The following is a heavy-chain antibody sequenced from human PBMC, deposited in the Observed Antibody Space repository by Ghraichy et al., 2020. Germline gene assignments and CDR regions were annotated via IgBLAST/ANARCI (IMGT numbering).Heavy chain of an antibody. CDR3: ARGDAFDI. V-gene: IGHV4-34*01. J-gene: IGHJ3*02. CDR1: GGSFSGYY. CDR2: INHSGST. Sequence: SQTLSLTCAVYGGSFSGYYWSWIRQPPGKGLEWIGEINHSGSTNYNPSLKSRVTISVDTSKNQFSLKLSSVTAADTAVYYCARGDAFDIWGQGTMVTVSS.